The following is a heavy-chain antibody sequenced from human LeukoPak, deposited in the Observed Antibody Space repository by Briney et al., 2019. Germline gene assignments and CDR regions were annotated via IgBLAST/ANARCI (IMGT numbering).Heavy chain of an antibody. CDR3: AREGPIVGATHLVDY. V-gene: IGHV1-2*02. CDR2: INPNSGGT. Sequence: GAPVKVSCKASGYTFTDYYMHWVRQAPGQGLEWMGWINPNSGGTSYAQKFQGRVTMTRDTSISTAYMELSRPRSDDTAVYYCAREGPIVGATHLVDYWGQGTLVTVSS. J-gene: IGHJ4*02. D-gene: IGHD1-26*01. CDR1: GYTFTDYY.